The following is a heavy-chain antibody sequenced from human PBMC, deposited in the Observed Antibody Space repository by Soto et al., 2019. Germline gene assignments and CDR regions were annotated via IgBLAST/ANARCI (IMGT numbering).Heavy chain of an antibody. CDR3: ARDKLASPEYLQH. CDR1: GYTSTSYG. J-gene: IGHJ1*01. V-gene: IGHV1-18*01. Sequence: QIQLVQSGAEVKKTGASVKVSCKASGYTSTSYGVSWVRQAPGQGLEWMGWISGYYGNTKYAQKSKGRVMLTTDTSTSTAYMELRSLRSDDTAVYYCARDKLASPEYLQHWGQGTLVTVSS. CDR2: ISGYYGNT.